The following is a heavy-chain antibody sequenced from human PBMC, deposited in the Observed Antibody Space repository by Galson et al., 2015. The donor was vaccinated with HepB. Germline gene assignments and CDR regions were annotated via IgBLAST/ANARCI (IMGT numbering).Heavy chain of an antibody. J-gene: IGHJ6*02. CDR3: TTDAFCGGDCFPHYYGMDV. V-gene: IGHV3-15*01. D-gene: IGHD2-21*02. CDR1: GFTFSNAW. CDR2: IKSKTDGGTT. Sequence: SLRLSCAASGFTFSNAWMSWVRQAPGKGLEWVGRIKSKTDGGTTDYAAPVKGRFTISRDDSKNTLYLQMNSLKTEDTAVYYCTTDAFCGGDCFPHYYGMDVWGQGTTVTVSS.